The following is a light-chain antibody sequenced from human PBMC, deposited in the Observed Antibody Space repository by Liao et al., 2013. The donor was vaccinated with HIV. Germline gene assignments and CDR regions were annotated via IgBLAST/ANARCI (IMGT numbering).Light chain of an antibody. CDR3: QAWARDTVV. J-gene: IGLJ2*01. V-gene: IGLV3-21*01. CDR1: NIGSKS. CDR2: YDT. Sequence: SYVVTQPPSVSVAPGKTARITCGGTNIGSKSVHWYQQRPGQAPVLVIYYDTDRPSGIPERFSGSNSGNTATLTISGTQPMDEADYYCQAWARDTVVFGGGTKLTVL.